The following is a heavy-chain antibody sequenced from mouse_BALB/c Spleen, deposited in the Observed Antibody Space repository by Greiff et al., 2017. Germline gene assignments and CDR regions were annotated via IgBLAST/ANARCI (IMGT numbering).Heavy chain of an antibody. CDR3: ARGRLRGTGYLDY. V-gene: IGHV5-17*02. D-gene: IGHD1-1*01. CDR2: ISSGSSTI. CDR1: GFTFSSFG. Sequence: EVKLVESGGGLVQPGGSRKLSCAASGFTFSSFGMHWVRQAPEKGLEWVAYISSGSSTIYYADTVKGRFTISRDNPKNTLFLQMTSLRSEDTAMYYCARGRLRGTGYLDYWGQGTTLTVSS. J-gene: IGHJ2*01.